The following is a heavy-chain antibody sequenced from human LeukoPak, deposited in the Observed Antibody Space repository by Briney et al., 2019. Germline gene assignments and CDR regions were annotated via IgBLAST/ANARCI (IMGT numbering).Heavy chain of an antibody. D-gene: IGHD6-6*01. CDR2: IKQDGSEK. J-gene: IGHJ6*03. CDR3: ARADSSIAARLSRSSIFNYYYYMDV. CDR1: GFTFSSLW. Sequence: PGGSLRLSCAASGFTFSSLWMTWVRQAPGKGLEWVATIKQDGSEKYYVDSVKGRFTISRDNAKNSLYLQMNSLRAEDTAVYYCARADSSIAARLSRSSIFNYYYYMDVWGKGTTVTVSS. V-gene: IGHV3-7*01.